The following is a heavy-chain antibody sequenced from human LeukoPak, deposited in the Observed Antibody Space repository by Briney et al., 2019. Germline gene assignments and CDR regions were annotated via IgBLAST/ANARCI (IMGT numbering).Heavy chain of an antibody. CDR3: VKDIMGSTDYYYGLDV. D-gene: IGHD3-10*01. J-gene: IGHJ6*02. CDR1: GFSFSNYD. CDR2: ISSNGGSA. V-gene: IGHV3-64D*09. Sequence: GGSLRLSCSASGFSFSNYDMHWVCQAPGKGLEYVSAISSNGGSAYYADSVKGRLTISRDNSKNTLYLHMSSLRPEDTAVYFCVKDIMGSTDYYYGLDVWGQGTTVTVSS.